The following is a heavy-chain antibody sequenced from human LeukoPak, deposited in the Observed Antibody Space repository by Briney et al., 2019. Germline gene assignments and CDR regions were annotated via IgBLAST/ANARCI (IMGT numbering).Heavy chain of an antibody. CDR2: TYYSGST. CDR1: GGSISSYY. V-gene: IGHV4-59*12. Sequence: PSETLSLTCTVSGGSISSYYWSWIRQPPGKGLEWIGYTYYSGSTNYNPSLKGRVTISVDTSKNQFSLKLRSVTAADTAVYYCARVVGKYSSSWYYWGQGTLVTVSS. CDR3: ARVVGKYSSSWYY. J-gene: IGHJ4*02. D-gene: IGHD6-13*01.